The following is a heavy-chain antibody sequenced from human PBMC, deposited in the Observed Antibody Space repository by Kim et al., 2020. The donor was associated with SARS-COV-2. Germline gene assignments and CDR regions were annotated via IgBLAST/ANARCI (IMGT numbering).Heavy chain of an antibody. CDR2: MDPNNGHT. CDR1: GYSLTSFD. V-gene: IGHV1-8*01. J-gene: IGHJ4*02. Sequence: ASVKVSCKASGYSLTSFDINWVRQATGQGFEWMGWMDPNNGHTDYAWKFQGRVTLTRDTSINTAYMELSSLGSDDTAVYYCTRGLELTSGGSAFWGQGTLVTVSS. CDR3: TRGLELTSGGSAF. D-gene: IGHD1-1*01.